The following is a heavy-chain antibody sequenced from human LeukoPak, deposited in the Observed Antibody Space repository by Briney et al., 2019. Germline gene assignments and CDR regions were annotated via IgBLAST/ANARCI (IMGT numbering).Heavy chain of an antibody. V-gene: IGHV4-34*01. J-gene: IGHJ6*02. D-gene: IGHD6-6*01. Sequence: PSETLSLTCAVYGGSFSGYYWSWIRQPPGKGLEWIGEINHSGSTNYNPSLKSRVTISVDTSKNQFSLKLNSVTAADTAVYYCARGPYIAARTHYGMDVWGQGTTVTVSS. CDR2: INHSGST. CDR1: GGSFSGYY. CDR3: ARGPYIAARTHYGMDV.